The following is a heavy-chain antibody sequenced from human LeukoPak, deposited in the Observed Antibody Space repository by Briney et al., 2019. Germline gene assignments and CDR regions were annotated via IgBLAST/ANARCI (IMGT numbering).Heavy chain of an antibody. Sequence: GASVKVSCKASGYTFTSYYMHWVRQAPGQGLEWMGWISAYNGNTNYAQKLQGRVTMTTDTSTSTAYMELRSLRSDDTAVYYCARDASYWFDPWGQGTLVTVSS. V-gene: IGHV1-18*04. CDR3: ARDASYWFDP. CDR1: GYTFTSYY. CDR2: ISAYNGNT. J-gene: IGHJ5*02.